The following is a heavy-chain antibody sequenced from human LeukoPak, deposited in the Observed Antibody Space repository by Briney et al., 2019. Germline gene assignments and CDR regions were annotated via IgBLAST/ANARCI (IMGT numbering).Heavy chain of an antibody. CDR1: GFTFNSYS. J-gene: IGHJ4*02. Sequence: GGSLRLSCAASGFTFNSYSMNWVRQAPGKGLEWVSYISSSSSTIYYADSVKGRFTISRDNAKNSLYLQMNSLRAEDTAVYYCARGIYCSSTSCYRGDFDYWGQGTLVTVSS. CDR3: ARGIYCSSTSCYRGDFDY. D-gene: IGHD2-2*02. V-gene: IGHV3-48*01. CDR2: ISSSSSTI.